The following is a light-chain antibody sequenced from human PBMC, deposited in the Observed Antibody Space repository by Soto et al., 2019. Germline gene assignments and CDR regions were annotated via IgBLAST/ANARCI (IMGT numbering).Light chain of an antibody. CDR3: QQSYNTPLT. J-gene: IGKJ1*01. CDR1: QSVDSR. CDR2: DAS. V-gene: IGKV1-39*01. Sequence: QMTHSPSTLSASILYRVTITCLASQSVDSRLAWYQQKPGKAPKLLIYDASTLQSGVPSRFRGGASGTDFTLTISSLQFDDFATYYCQQSYNTPLTFGQGTKVDIK.